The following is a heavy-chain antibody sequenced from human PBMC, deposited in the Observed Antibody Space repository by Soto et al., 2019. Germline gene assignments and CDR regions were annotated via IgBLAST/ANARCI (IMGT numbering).Heavy chain of an antibody. CDR3: ARSYTVTTTWFDP. J-gene: IGHJ5*02. CDR2: INPNSGGT. Sequence: ASVKVSCKASGYTFTGYYMHWVRQAPGQGLEWMGWINPNSGGTNYAQKFQGWVTMTRDTSISTAYMELSRLRSDDTAVYYCARSYTVTTTWFDPWGQGTLVTVSS. V-gene: IGHV1-2*04. CDR1: GYTFTGYY. D-gene: IGHD4-17*01.